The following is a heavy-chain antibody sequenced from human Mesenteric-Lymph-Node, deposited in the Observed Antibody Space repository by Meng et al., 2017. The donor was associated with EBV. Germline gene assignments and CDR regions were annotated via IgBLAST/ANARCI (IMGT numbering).Heavy chain of an antibody. J-gene: IGHJ4*02. D-gene: IGHD2-21*02. CDR3: ARGVGGGYDYYLDY. Sequence: GRPQEWGPGLGNPSLTLSPPCASCGGSISRGGAYGSWIRQPPGKGLGWVGSIYYDGTTYYKSSRKSRGTTALDTSKTHFSLKRTSVTAADTAVYSCARGVGGGYDYYLDYWGQGSLVTVSS. CDR2: IYYDGTT. CDR1: GGSISRGGAY. V-gene: IGHV4-30-4*01.